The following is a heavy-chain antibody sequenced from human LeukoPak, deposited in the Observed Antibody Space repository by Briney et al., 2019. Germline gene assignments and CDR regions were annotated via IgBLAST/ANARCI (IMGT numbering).Heavy chain of an antibody. Sequence: SETLSLTCTVSGGPISSDGHSWSWIRQPPGKGLEWVGYIYHSGAAYHNPSLKSRLALSVDTSNNQFSLRLRSVTAADTAVYYCVRGVGGEYFYFDRWGQGALVTVSA. CDR1: GGPISSDGHS. CDR3: VRGVGGEYFYFDR. CDR2: IYHSGAA. V-gene: IGHV4-30-4*07. J-gene: IGHJ4*02. D-gene: IGHD1-26*01.